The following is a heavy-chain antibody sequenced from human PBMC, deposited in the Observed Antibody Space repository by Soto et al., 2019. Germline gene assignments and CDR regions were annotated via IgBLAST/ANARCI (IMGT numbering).Heavy chain of an antibody. V-gene: IGHV3-30-3*01. CDR2: ISYDGSNK. Sequence: VGSLRPSCAASGFTFSSYAMHWVRQAPGKGLEWVAVISYDGSNKYYADSVKGRFTISRDNSKNTLYLQMNSLRAEDTAVYYCARSAYNWFDPWGQGTLVTVSS. CDR1: GFTFSSYA. D-gene: IGHD3-16*01. CDR3: ARSAYNWFDP. J-gene: IGHJ5*02.